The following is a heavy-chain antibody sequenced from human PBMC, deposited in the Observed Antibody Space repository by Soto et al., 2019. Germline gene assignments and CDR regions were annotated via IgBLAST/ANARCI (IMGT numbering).Heavy chain of an antibody. V-gene: IGHV6-1*01. CDR3: AREVSSGRYGYYYYGMDV. Sequence: PSETLSLTCAISGDSVSSNSAAWNWIRQSPSRGLEWLGRTYYRSKWYNDYAVSVKSRITINPDTSKNQFSLQLNSVTPEDTAVYYCAREVSSGRYGYYYYGMDVWGQGTTVTVSS. CDR1: GDSVSSNSAA. CDR2: TYYRSKWYN. J-gene: IGHJ6*02. D-gene: IGHD6-19*01.